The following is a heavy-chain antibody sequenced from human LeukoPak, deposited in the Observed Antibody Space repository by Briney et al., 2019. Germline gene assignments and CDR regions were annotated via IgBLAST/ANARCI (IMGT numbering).Heavy chain of an antibody. CDR1: GGSISSGNYY. V-gene: IGHV4-61*01. J-gene: IGHJ4*02. CDR2: IYYSGST. Sequence: SETLSLTCTVSGGSISSGNYYWSWIRQPPGKGLEWIGYIYYSGSTNYNPSLKSRVTISVDTSKNQFSLKLSSVTAADTAVYYCARVSDSGSYSVWGQGTLVTVSS. D-gene: IGHD1-26*01. CDR3: ARVSDSGSYSV.